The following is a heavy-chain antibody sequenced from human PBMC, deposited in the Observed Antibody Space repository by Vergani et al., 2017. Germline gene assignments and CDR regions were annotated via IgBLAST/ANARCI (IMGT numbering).Heavy chain of an antibody. V-gene: IGHV4-30-4*01. CDR2: IYYSGST. Sequence: QVQLQESGPGLVKPSQTLSLTCTVSGGSISSGDYYWSWIRQPPGKGLEWIGYIYYSGSTYYNPSLKSRVTISVDTSKNQFSLKLSSVTAADTAVYYCARVARLLWFGERRAHDAFDIWGQGTMVTVPS. CDR1: GGSISSGDYY. D-gene: IGHD3-10*01. CDR3: ARVARLLWFGERRAHDAFDI. J-gene: IGHJ3*02.